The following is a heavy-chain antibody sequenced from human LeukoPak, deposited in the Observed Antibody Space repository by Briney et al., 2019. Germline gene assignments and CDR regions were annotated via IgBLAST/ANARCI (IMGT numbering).Heavy chain of an antibody. CDR3: ARGGFDHSCYEGLDY. CDR2: ITSSGSTI. CDR1: GFTFSSYE. D-gene: IGHD5-12*01. V-gene: IGHV3-48*03. J-gene: IGHJ4*02. Sequence: GGSLRLSCAASGFTFSSYEMNWVRQAPGKGLEWVSYITSSGSTIYYADSVKGRFTISRDNAKNSLYLQMNSLRGEDTAVYYCARGGFDHSCYEGLDYWGQGTLVTVSS.